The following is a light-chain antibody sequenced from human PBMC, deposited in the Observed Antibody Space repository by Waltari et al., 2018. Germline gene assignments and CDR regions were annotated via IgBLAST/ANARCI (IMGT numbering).Light chain of an antibody. J-gene: IGKJ4*01. CDR3: QQYNNWPPAT. CDR1: PSVSSN. V-gene: IGKV3-15*01. Sequence: EIVMTQSPATLSVSPGERATLSCRASPSVSSNLAWYQQKPGQAPRLLIYATSTRATGVPDRFSGSGSETEFTLTISSLQSEDFAVYYCQQYNNWPPATFGGGTKVEIK. CDR2: ATS.